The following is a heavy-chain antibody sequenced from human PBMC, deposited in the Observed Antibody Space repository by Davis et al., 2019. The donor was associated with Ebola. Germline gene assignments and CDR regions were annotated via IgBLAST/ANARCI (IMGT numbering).Heavy chain of an antibody. CDR3: ARGCITMIVVEDAFDI. V-gene: IGHV4-30-4*08. D-gene: IGHD3-22*01. J-gene: IGHJ3*02. CDR1: GGSISSGDDY. CDR2: IYYSGST. Sequence: PSETLSLTCTVSGGSISSGDDYWSWIRQPPGKGLEWIGYIYYSGSTYYNPSLKSRVTISVDTSKNQFSLKLSSVTAADTAVYYCARGCITMIVVEDAFDIWGQGTMVTVSS.